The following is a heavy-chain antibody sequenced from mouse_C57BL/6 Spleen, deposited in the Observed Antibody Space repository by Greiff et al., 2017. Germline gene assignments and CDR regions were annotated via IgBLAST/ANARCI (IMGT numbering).Heavy chain of an antibody. CDR2: INPNNGGT. V-gene: IGHV1-26*01. D-gene: IGHD2-4*01. CDR1: GYTFTDYY. CDR3: ARKGYDYDWYFDV. Sequence: VQLQQSGPELVRPGASVKISCKASGYTFTDYYMNWVKQSHGKSLEWIGDINPNNGGTSYNQKFKGKATLTVVKSSSTAYMELRSLPSEDSAVYYCARKGYDYDWYFDVWGTGTTVTVSS. J-gene: IGHJ1*03.